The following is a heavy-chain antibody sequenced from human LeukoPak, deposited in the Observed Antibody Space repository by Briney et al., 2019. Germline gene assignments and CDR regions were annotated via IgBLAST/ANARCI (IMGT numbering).Heavy chain of an antibody. V-gene: IGHV3-48*01. CDR1: GFTFSDYS. CDR2: IGIDSGNT. J-gene: IGHJ4*02. D-gene: IGHD5-24*01. CDR3: ARDYKYAFDN. Sequence: GGSLRLSCAASGFTFSDYSMNWVRQAPGKGLEWISYIGIDSGNTNYADSVKGRFTISGDKAKNSLYLQMNSLRVEDTAVYYCARDYKYAFDNWGQGTLVSVSS.